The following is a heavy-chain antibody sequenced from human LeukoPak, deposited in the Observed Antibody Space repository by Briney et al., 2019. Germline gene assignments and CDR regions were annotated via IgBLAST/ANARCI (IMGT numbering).Heavy chain of an antibody. D-gene: IGHD3-10*01. CDR1: GGSISSYY. V-gene: IGHV4-4*07. CDR3: ARETYYYGSGSYIGSGWFDP. J-gene: IGHJ5*02. Sequence: SETLSLTCTVSGGSISSYYWSWIRQPAGKGPEWIGRIYTSGSTNYNPSLKSRVTMSVDTSKNQFSLKLSSVTAADTAVYYCARETYYYGSGSYIGSGWFDPWGQGTLVTVSS. CDR2: IYTSGST.